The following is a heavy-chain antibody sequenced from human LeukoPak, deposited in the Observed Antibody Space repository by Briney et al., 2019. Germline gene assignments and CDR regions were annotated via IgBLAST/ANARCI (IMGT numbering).Heavy chain of an antibody. CDR3: ARETTIPPYYFDY. Sequence: GPVKVSRKASGYTFTTYDINWVRQATGQGLEWMGWMNPNSGNTGYAQRFQGRVTMTRNTSINTAYMELSSLTSEDTAVYYCARETTIPPYYFDYWGLGTLVTVSS. D-gene: IGHD3-9*01. CDR2: MNPNSGNT. V-gene: IGHV1-8*01. J-gene: IGHJ4*02. CDR1: GYTFTTYD.